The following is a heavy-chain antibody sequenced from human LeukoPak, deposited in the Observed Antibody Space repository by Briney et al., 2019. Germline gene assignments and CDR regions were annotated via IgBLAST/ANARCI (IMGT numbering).Heavy chain of an antibody. CDR1: GGSISSSSYY. CDR2: IYYSGST. CDR3: ARLGGYDFWSGYYR. Sequence: SETLSLTCTVSGGSISSSSYYWGWIRQPPGKGLEWIGSIYYSGSTYYNPSLKSRVTISVDTSKNQFSLKLSSVTAADTAVYYCARLGGYDFWSGYYRWGQGTLVTVSS. J-gene: IGHJ4*02. V-gene: IGHV4-39*01. D-gene: IGHD3-3*01.